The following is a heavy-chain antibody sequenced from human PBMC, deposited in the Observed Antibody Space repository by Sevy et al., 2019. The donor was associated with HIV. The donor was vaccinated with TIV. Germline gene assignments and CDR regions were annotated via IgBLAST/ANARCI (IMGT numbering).Heavy chain of an antibody. CDR3: ARELPPRKWCGELYGLRPDLWWFDP. V-gene: IGHV3-48*02. J-gene: IGHJ5*02. D-gene: IGHD3-10*01. Sequence: GGSLRLSCAASGFTFSSYSMHWVRQAPGKGLEWVSYISSSSSTIYYADSVKGRFTISRDNAKNSLYLQMNSLRDEDTAVYYCARELPPRKWCGELYGLRPDLWWFDPWGQGTLVTVSS. CDR1: GFTFSSYS. CDR2: ISSSSSTI.